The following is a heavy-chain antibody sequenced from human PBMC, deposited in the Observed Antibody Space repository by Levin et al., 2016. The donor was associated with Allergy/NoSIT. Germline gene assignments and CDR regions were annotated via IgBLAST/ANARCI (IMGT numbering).Heavy chain of an antibody. CDR3: AKDYSSGWDPLGWFDP. J-gene: IGHJ5*02. D-gene: IGHD6-19*01. CDR2: ISSSSSYI. V-gene: IGHV3-21*04. CDR1: GFTFSSYS. Sequence: GGSLRLSCAASGFTFSSYSMNWVRQAPGKGLEWVSSISSSSSYIYYADSVKGRFTISRDNAKNSLYLQMNSLRAEDTAVYYCAKDYSSGWDPLGWFDPWGQGTLVTVSS.